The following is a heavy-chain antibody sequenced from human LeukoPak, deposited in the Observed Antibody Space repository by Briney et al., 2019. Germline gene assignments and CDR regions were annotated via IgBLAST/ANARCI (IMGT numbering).Heavy chain of an antibody. Sequence: GGSLRLSCAASGFTVNTNYMSWVRQAPGKGLEWVSVIYSGGSTFYADSVKDRFIISRDNSENTLYLHMNSLRAEDTAVYFCARDSGDYYDILTGYINAFDIWGPGTMVTVSS. J-gene: IGHJ3*02. CDR2: IYSGGST. V-gene: IGHV3-66*01. CDR1: GFTVNTNY. D-gene: IGHD3-9*01. CDR3: ARDSGDYYDILTGYINAFDI.